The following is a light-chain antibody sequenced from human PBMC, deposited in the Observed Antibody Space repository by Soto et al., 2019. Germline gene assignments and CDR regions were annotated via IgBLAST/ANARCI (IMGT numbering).Light chain of an antibody. Sequence: ETVLTQSPATLSLSPGERAILSCRVSQSVSTYLAWYQQKPGQAPRLLISDASNRATGIPARFSGSGSGTDFTLTISSLEPEDFAVYYCQQRSSWPLTFGRGTKVEIK. CDR1: QSVSTY. CDR3: QQRSSWPLT. V-gene: IGKV3-11*01. J-gene: IGKJ4*01. CDR2: DAS.